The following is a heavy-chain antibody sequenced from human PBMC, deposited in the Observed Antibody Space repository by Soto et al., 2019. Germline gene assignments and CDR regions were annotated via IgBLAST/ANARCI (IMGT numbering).Heavy chain of an antibody. CDR3: ARESRYDFWSGYTLALDYMDV. J-gene: IGHJ6*03. CDR2: ISSSSSTI. CDR1: GFTFSSYS. V-gene: IGHV3-48*01. Sequence: PGGSLRLSCAASGFTFSSYSMNWVRQAPGKGLEWVSYISSSSSTIYYADYVKGRFTISRDNAKNSLYLQMNSLRAEDTAVYYCARESRYDFWSGYTLALDYMDVWGKGTTVTVS. D-gene: IGHD3-3*01.